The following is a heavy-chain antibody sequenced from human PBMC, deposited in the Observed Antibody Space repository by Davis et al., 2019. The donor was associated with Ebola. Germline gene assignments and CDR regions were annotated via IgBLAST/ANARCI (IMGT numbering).Heavy chain of an antibody. D-gene: IGHD4-17*01. Sequence: GGSLRLSCAASGFTFGRYAMCWIRQAPGKGLEWVSTIGVRGDVTYYADSVKGRFTVSRDSSKNTVFLQMNSLRADDTAIYYCAKDPYGGASRPYSYYYMDVWGKGTTVTISS. CDR1: GFTFGRYA. J-gene: IGHJ6*03. V-gene: IGHV3-23*01. CDR3: AKDPYGGASRPYSYYYMDV. CDR2: IGVRGDVT.